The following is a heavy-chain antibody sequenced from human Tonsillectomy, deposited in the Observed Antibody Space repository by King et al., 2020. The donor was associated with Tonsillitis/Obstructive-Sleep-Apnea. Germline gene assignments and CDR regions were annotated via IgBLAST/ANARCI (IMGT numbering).Heavy chain of an antibody. D-gene: IGHD2-2*01. V-gene: IGHV3-15*01. CDR1: GFTFRNAY. Sequence: QLVESGGGLVKPGGSLRLSCAASGFTFRNAYMSWVRQAPGKGLEWVGRIKSKTDGGTTDYAAPVKGRFTISRDDSKNTLFLQMNSLKTEDTAVYYCTTDPASTSDLFVDAFDIWGQGTMVTVSS. CDR2: IKSKTDGGTT. J-gene: IGHJ3*02. CDR3: TTDPASTSDLFVDAFDI.